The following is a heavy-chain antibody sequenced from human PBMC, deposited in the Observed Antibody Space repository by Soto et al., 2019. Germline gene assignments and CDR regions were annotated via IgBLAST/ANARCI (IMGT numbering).Heavy chain of an antibody. V-gene: IGHV3-33*01. J-gene: IGHJ5*02. CDR2: IWNDGTEK. CDR1: GFTFSGYG. D-gene: IGHD3-3*01. Sequence: GGSLRLSCAASGFTFSGYGMHWVRQAPGNGLEWVASIWNDGTEKFYVDFVKGRFTISRDNSKNTLYLQMNSLRAEDTAVYYCARDRGIFGAHDPWGQGTLVTVSS. CDR3: ARDRGIFGAHDP.